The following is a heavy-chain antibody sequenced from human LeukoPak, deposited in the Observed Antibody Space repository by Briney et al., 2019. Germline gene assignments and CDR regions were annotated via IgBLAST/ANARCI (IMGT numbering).Heavy chain of an antibody. CDR2: ISGSGGST. Sequence: GGSLRLSCAASGFTFSSYAMSWVRQAPGKGLEWVSAISGSGGSTYYADSVKGRFTISRDNAKNTLYLQMNSLRAEDTAVYYCVKAHYSGSGSYFNGLGYYYFGMDVWGQGTTVTVSS. V-gene: IGHV3-23*01. D-gene: IGHD3-10*01. CDR3: VKAHYSGSGSYFNGLGYYYFGMDV. CDR1: GFTFSSYA. J-gene: IGHJ6*02.